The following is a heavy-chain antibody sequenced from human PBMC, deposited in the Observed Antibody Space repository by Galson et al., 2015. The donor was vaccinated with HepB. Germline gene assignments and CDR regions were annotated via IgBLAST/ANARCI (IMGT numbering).Heavy chain of an antibody. D-gene: IGHD3-22*01. J-gene: IGHJ3*02. V-gene: IGHV1-69*04. CDR1: GGTFSSYA. Sequence: SVKVSCKASGGTFSSYAISWVRQAPGQGLEWMGRIIPILGIANYAQKFQGRVTITADKSTSTAYMELSSLRSEDTAVYYCARETRATYYYDSSGYNDAFDIWGQGTMVTVSS. CDR3: ARETRATYYYDSSGYNDAFDI. CDR2: IIPILGIA.